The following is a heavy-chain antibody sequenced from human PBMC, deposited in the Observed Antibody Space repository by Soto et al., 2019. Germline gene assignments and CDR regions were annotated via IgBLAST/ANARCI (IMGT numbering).Heavy chain of an antibody. Sequence: PSETLSLTCTVSGGSISSYYWSWIRQPPGKGLERIGYIYYSGSTNYNPSLKSRVTISVDTSKNQFSLKLSSVTAADTAVYYCARHGGSSSWPSDFDYWGQGTLVTVSS. CDR2: IYYSGST. J-gene: IGHJ4*02. CDR3: ARHGGSSSWPSDFDY. D-gene: IGHD6-13*01. V-gene: IGHV4-59*08. CDR1: GGSISSYY.